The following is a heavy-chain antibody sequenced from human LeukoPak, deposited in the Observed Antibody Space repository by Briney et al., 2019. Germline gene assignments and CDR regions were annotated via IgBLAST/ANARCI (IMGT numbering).Heavy chain of an antibody. CDR3: ARGGILYGLGV. Sequence: GGSLRLSCAASRFTFSAYSMTWVRQAPGKGLEWVSAIIGSGDNTYYADSVKGQFTISRDNSKNTLYLQMSSLRAEDTAAYFCARGGILYGLGVWGQGTTVTVSS. D-gene: IGHD6-13*01. CDR1: RFTFSAYS. CDR2: IIGSGDNT. V-gene: IGHV3-23*01. J-gene: IGHJ6*02.